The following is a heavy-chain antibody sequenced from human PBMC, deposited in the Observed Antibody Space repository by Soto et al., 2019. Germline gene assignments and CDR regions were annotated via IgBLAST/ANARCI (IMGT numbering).Heavy chain of an antibody. V-gene: IGHV3-66*04. CDR2: IYTDDST. J-gene: IGHJ4*02. CDR1: GFTVSSNY. CDR3: ARHFAGNRDY. Sequence: GGSLRLSCAASGFTVSSNYMSWVRQAPGKGLEWLSVIYTDDSTYYADSVKGRFTISRDNAKNTLYLQMNSLRAEDTAVYYCARHFAGNRDYWGQGTLVTVSS.